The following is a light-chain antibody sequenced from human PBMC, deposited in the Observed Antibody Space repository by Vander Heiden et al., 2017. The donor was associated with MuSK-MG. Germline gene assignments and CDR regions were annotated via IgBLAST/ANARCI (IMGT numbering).Light chain of an antibody. Sequence: DIQMTQSPSSLSASVGDRVTITCQASQDISNYLNWYQQKPGKAPKLLIYDASNLETGVPSRFSGSGSGTDFTFTISSLQPEDIATYYCQQDDNLPNTFGGGTKVDIK. CDR3: QQDDNLPNT. J-gene: IGKJ4*01. V-gene: IGKV1-33*01. CDR1: QDISNY. CDR2: DAS.